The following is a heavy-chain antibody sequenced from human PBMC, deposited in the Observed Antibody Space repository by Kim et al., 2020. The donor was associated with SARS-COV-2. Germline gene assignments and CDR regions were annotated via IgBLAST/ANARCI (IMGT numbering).Heavy chain of an antibody. V-gene: IGHV3-74*01. D-gene: IGHD1-20*01. J-gene: IGHJ5*02. CDR1: GFTFRSYW. CDR3: VRDNWNGLAWFDP. Sequence: GGSLRLSCAASGFTFRSYWMHCVRQAPGKGLVWVSRINSDGSSKSYADSVKGRFTISRDNAKNTLFLQMNSLRVEDTAVYYCVRDNWNGLAWFDPWGQGTLVTVSS. CDR2: INSDGSSK.